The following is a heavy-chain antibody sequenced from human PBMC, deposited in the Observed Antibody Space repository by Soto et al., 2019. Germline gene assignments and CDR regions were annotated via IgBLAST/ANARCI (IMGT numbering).Heavy chain of an antibody. V-gene: IGHV3-23*01. CDR1: GFIFENFG. Sequence: GGSLRLSCAASGFIFENFGMSWVRQAPGKGLEWISSISGSGFKKYYADSVKGRFAISRDNSKSTVYLELNNLSAEDTAVYHCAKNQGVELVPLATVDWFDPWGQGSVVTV. CDR2: ISGSGFKK. CDR3: AKNQGVELVPLATVDWFDP. J-gene: IGHJ5*02. D-gene: IGHD1-26*01.